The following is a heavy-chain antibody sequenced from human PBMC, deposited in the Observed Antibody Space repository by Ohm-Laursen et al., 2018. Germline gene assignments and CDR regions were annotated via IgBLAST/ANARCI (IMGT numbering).Heavy chain of an antibody. CDR2: TRNQANSYTT. CDR3: ARVFSDVFDI. Sequence: GSLRLSCSASGFTFSDHYLDWVRQAPGKGLEWVGRTRNQANSYTTEYAASVKGRFIISRDDSKNLLYLQMNSLKTEDTAVYYCARVFSDVFDIWGQGKMVTAST. J-gene: IGHJ3*02. V-gene: IGHV3-72*01. CDR1: GFTFSDHY.